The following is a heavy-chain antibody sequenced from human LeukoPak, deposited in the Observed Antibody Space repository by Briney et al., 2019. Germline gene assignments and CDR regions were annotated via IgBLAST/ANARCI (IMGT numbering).Heavy chain of an antibody. J-gene: IGHJ4*02. CDR2: ISGSGGST. V-gene: IGHV3-23*01. CDR3: AKLRSVAGTVWYFDY. CDR1: GFTFSSFS. Sequence: GGSLRLSCAASGFTFSSFSMIWVRQAPGKGLEWVSAISGSGGSTYYADSVKGRFTISRDNSKNTLYLQMNSLRAEDTAVYYCAKLRSVAGTVWYFDYWGQGTLVTVSS. D-gene: IGHD6-19*01.